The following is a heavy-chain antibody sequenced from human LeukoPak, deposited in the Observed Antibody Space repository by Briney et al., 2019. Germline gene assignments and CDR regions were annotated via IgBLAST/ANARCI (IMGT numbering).Heavy chain of an antibody. Sequence: ASVKVSCKASGYRFTNYAMNWVRQAPGQGLEWMGWIHPSTGNPAYAQGFTGRFVFSLDTSVSTTYLHISSLKAEDTAVYFCARAFQSLGGLSLPDYWGQGTLVTVSS. V-gene: IGHV7-4-1*02. J-gene: IGHJ4*02. CDR2: IHPSTGNP. CDR1: GYRFTNYA. D-gene: IGHD3-16*02. CDR3: ARAFQSLGGLSLPDY.